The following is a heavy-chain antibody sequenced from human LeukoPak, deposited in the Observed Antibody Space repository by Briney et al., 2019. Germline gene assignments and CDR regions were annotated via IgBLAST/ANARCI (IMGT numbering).Heavy chain of an antibody. CDR2: IYYSGNT. V-gene: IGHV4-39*01. D-gene: IGHD3-22*01. Sequence: SETLSLTCTVSGASISSSNYYWGWIRQPPGKGLEWIGSIYYSGNTYYNPSLKSRVTISVDTSKNQFSLKLTSVTAADTAVYYCTISYYSDEGIDYWGQGTLVTVSS. CDR3: TISYYSDEGIDY. J-gene: IGHJ4*02. CDR1: GASISSSNYY.